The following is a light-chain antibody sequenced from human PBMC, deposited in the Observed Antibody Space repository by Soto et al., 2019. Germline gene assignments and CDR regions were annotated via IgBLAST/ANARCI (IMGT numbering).Light chain of an antibody. CDR3: GTWDSSLSAVV. V-gene: IGLV1-51*01. CDR2: DSN. CDR1: SSNIANNY. J-gene: IGLJ2*01. Sequence: QSALTQPPSVSAAPGQRVTISCSGSSSNIANNYVSWYQQLPGTAPKLLIYDSNKRPSGIPDRFSGSKSGTSATLGITGLQTGDEADYYCGTWDSSLSAVVFGGGTKLTVL.